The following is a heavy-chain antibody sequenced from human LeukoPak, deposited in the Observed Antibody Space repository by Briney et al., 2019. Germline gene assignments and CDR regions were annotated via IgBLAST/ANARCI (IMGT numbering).Heavy chain of an antibody. CDR2: ISYDGSNK. CDR3: ARDGATYYPETCFDY. J-gene: IGHJ4*02. V-gene: IGHV3-30*04. CDR1: GFTFSSYA. Sequence: GGSLRLSCAASGFTFSSYAMHWVRQAPGKGLEWVAVISYDGSNKYYADSVKGRFTISRDNSKNTLYLQMNSLRAEDTAVYYCARDGATYYPETCFDYWGQGTLVTVSS. D-gene: IGHD5-24*01.